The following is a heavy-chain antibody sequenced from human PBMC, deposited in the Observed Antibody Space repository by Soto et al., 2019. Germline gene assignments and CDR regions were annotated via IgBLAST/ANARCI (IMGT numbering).Heavy chain of an antibody. CDR1: GFTFNNYA. V-gene: IGHV3-23*01. CDR3: AKGGGDSGYSSFDY. J-gene: IGHJ4*02. CDR2: ISGSGGTT. D-gene: IGHD2-15*01. Sequence: GGSLRLSCAASGFTFNNYAMNWVRQAPGRGLEWVSSISGSGGTTYYAGSVKGRFTISRDNSKNTLYLQMNSLRAEDTALYYCAKGGGDSGYSSFDYWGQGTPVTVSS.